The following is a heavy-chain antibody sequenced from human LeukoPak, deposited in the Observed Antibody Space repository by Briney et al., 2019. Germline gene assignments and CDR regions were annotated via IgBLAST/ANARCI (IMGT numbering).Heavy chain of an antibody. CDR2: INPNSGGT. Sequence: GASVKVSCKASGYTFTGYYMHWVRQAPGQGLEWMGWINPNSGGTNYAQKFQGRVTMTRDTSISTAYMGLSRLRSDDTAVYYCARESGDIVLMVYATNWFDPWGQGTLVTVSS. D-gene: IGHD2-8*01. V-gene: IGHV1-2*02. CDR3: ARESGDIVLMVYATNWFDP. J-gene: IGHJ5*02. CDR1: GYTFTGYY.